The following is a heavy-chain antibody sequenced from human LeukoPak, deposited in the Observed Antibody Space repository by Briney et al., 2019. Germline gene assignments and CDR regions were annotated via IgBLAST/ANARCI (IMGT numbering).Heavy chain of an antibody. CDR3: AKDMIPGIAAAGTLDY. CDR2: ISWNSGSI. J-gene: IGHJ4*02. Sequence: GRSLRLSCAASGFTFDDYAMHWVLQARGKGLEWVSGISWNSGSIGYADSVKGRFTISRDNAKNSLYLQMNSLRAEDTALYYCAKDMIPGIAAAGTLDYWGQGTLVTVSS. CDR1: GFTFDDYA. D-gene: IGHD6-13*01. V-gene: IGHV3-9*01.